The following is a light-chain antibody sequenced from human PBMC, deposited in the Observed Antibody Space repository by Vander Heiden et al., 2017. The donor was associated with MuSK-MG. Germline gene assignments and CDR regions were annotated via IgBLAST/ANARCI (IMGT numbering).Light chain of an antibody. CDR3: QQRSNWPR. J-gene: IGKJ4*02. CDR2: DAS. CDR1: QSVSSY. Sequence: IVLTQSPATLSLSPGERATLSCRASQSVSSYLAWYQQKPVQAPRLLIYDASNRATGIPARFSGSGSGTDFTLTIISLEPEDFAVYYCQQRSNWPRFGGGTKVEIK. V-gene: IGKV3-11*01.